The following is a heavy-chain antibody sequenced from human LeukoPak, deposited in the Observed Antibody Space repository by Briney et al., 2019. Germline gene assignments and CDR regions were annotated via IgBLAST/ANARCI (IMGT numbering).Heavy chain of an antibody. CDR3: ATVHDGNWFDP. CDR2: IYHSGTA. V-gene: IGHV4-38-2*01. J-gene: IGHJ5*02. D-gene: IGHD1-1*01. CDR1: GYSISSGYY. Sequence: PSETLSLTCVVSGYSISSGYYWGWIRQPPGKGLEWIGSIYHSGTAYYNPSLKSRVTISVDTSRNQFSLKLSSVTAADTAVYYWATVHDGNWFDPWGQGTLVTVSS.